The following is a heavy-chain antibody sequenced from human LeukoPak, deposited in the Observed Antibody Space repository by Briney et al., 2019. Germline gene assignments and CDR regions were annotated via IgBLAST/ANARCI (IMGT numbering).Heavy chain of an antibody. D-gene: IGHD1-26*01. Sequence: GGSLRLSCAASGFTFSSYGMHWVRQAPGKGLEWVAVISYDGSNNYYADSVKGRFTISRDNAKNSLYLQMNSLRAEDTAVYYCARALQLGIYYSRYFDHWGQGTLVTVSS. CDR1: GFTFSSYG. CDR3: ARALQLGIYYSRYFDH. J-gene: IGHJ4*02. CDR2: ISYDGSNN. V-gene: IGHV3-30*03.